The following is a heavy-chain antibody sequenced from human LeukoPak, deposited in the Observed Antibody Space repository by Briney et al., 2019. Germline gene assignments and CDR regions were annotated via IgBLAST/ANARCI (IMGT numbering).Heavy chain of an antibody. CDR2: ISYDGSNK. CDR3: ARVVQEQWVEIDY. J-gene: IGHJ4*02. Sequence: PGRSLRLSCAASGFTFSSYGMHWVRQAPGKGLEWVAVISYDGSNKYYADSVKGRFTISRDNSKNTLYLQMNSLRAEGTAVYYCARVVQEQWVEIDYWGQGTLVTVSS. CDR1: GFTFSSYG. V-gene: IGHV3-30*03. D-gene: IGHD6-19*01.